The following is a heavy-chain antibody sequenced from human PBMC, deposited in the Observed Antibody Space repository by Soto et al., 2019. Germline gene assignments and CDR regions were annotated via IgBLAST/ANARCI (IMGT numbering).Heavy chain of an antibody. V-gene: IGHV1-69*02. J-gene: IGHJ4*02. D-gene: IGHD6-19*01. CDR3: ARLSSGWFEFDY. CDR1: GGTFSSYT. Sequence: QVQLVQSGAEVKKPGSSVKVSCKASGGTFSSYTISWVRQAPGQGLEWMGRIIPILGIANYAQKFQGRVTITADKSTSTAYMELSSLRSEDTAVYYCARLSSGWFEFDYWGQGTLATVSS. CDR2: IIPILGIA.